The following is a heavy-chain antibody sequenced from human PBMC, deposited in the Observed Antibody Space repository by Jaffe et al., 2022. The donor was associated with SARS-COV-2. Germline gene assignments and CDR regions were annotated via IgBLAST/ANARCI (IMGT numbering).Heavy chain of an antibody. CDR3: AKTDDSSGYGSRAPAYYFDY. V-gene: IGHV3-23*01. Sequence: EVQLLESGGGLVQPGGSLRLSCAASGFTFSSYAMSWVRQAPGKGLEWVSAISGSGGSTYYADSVKGRFTISRDNSKNTLYLQMNSLRAEDTAVYYCAKTDDSSGYGSRAPAYYFDYWGQGTLVTVSS. J-gene: IGHJ4*02. CDR2: ISGSGGST. D-gene: IGHD3-22*01. CDR1: GFTFSSYA.